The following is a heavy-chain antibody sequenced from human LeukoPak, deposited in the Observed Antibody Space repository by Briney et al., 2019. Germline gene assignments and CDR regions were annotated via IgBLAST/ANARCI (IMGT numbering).Heavy chain of an antibody. Sequence: SETLSLTFTVSGDSISGYYWGWIRQPPGKGLEWIGYIYSSGSTNYIPSLKSRITISVDMSKNQFSLKLSSVTAADTAVYYCARDQSGSYGLDYWGQGTLVTVSS. CDR2: IYSSGST. CDR3: ARDQSGSYGLDY. CDR1: GDSISGYY. D-gene: IGHD1-26*01. V-gene: IGHV4-59*01. J-gene: IGHJ4*02.